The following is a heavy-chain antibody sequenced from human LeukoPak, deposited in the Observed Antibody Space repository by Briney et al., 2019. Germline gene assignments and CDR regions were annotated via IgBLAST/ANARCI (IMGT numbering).Heavy chain of an antibody. CDR1: GFTFDDYG. J-gene: IGHJ3*02. Sequence: PGGSLRLSCAASGFTFDDYGMSWVRQAPGKGLEWVSGINWNGGSTGYADSVKGRFTISRDNAKNSLYLQMNSLRAEDTAVYYCASAGGGIYAFDIWGQGTMVTVSS. CDR2: INWNGGST. D-gene: IGHD1-26*01. CDR3: ASAGGGIYAFDI. V-gene: IGHV3-20*04.